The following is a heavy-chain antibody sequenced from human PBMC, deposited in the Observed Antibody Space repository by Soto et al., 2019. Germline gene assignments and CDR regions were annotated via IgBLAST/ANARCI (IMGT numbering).Heavy chain of an antibody. CDR1: GFTISDYV. CDR2: ISYDGTIT. Sequence: GGSLRLSCAASGFTISDYVMHWVRQSPGKGLEWVAVISYDGTITYYADSVKGRFTISRDNSKNTLYLQMNSLRTEDTAVYYCATTRVGPCSSSICFSGIFDGMDVWGQGTTVTVS. D-gene: IGHD2-2*01. J-gene: IGHJ6*02. CDR3: ATTRVGPCSSSICFSGIFDGMDV. V-gene: IGHV3-30-3*01.